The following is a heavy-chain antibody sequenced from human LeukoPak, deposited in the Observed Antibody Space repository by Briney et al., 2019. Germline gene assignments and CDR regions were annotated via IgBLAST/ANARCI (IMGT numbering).Heavy chain of an antibody. CDR1: GYTFIGYY. CDR2: INPNSGDT. CDR3: ARVLAPRAFDI. V-gene: IGHV1-2*02. Sequence: ASVKVSCKASGYTFIGYYIHWVRQASGQGLEWMGWINPNSGDTNYSQKFQGGVTMTSDTSISTAYMELSRLRSDDTAVYYCARVLAPRAFDIWGQGTMVTVSS. J-gene: IGHJ3*02.